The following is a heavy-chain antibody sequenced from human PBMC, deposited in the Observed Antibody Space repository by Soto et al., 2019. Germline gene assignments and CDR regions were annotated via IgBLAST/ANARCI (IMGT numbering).Heavy chain of an antibody. CDR1: GDSVSSKSAA. CDR2: IYYRSKWSY. Sequence: PSQTLSLTCVISGDSVSSKSAAWNWIRQSPSGGLEWLGRIYYRSKWSYEYAVTVESRITINPDTSRNQFSLQLNSVTPDDTAIYYCTRAQPPVGASYYFDFWGRGAQVTVSS. CDR3: TRAQPPVGASYYFDF. D-gene: IGHD1-26*01. V-gene: IGHV6-1*01. J-gene: IGHJ4*02.